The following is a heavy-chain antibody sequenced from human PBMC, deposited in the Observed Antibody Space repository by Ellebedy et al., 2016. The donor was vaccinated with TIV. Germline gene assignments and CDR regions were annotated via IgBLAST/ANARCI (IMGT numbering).Heavy chain of an antibody. CDR3: ARVRRLTTLDS. D-gene: IGHD1-14*01. V-gene: IGHV4-4*02. Sequence: SETLSLTXGVSGDSISSDYWWTWVRQPPEKGLEWIGEIYHFGTTNYNPSLKSRVTISVDKSKNQFSLRLTSMTAADTVLYYCARVRRLTTLDSWGQGTLVTVSS. CDR1: GDSISSDYW. CDR2: IYHFGTT. J-gene: IGHJ4*02.